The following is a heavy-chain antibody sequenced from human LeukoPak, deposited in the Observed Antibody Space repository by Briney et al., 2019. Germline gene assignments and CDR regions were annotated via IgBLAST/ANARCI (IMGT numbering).Heavy chain of an antibody. J-gene: IGHJ3*02. CDR2: ISGSGGTT. CDR3: AKGTSSGWYESAFDI. D-gene: IGHD6-19*01. CDR1: GFTFSSYA. V-gene: IGHV3-23*01. Sequence: GGPLRLSCAASGFTFSSYAMSWVRQAPGKGLEWVSAISGSGGTTYYADSVKGRFTFSRDNSKNTLYLQMNSLRAEDTAVYFCAKGTSSGWYESAFDIWGQGTMVTVSS.